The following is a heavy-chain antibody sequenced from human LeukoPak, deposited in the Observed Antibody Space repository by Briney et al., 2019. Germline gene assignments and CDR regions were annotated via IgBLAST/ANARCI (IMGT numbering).Heavy chain of an antibody. CDR1: GFNFNDYA. D-gene: IGHD2-2*01. J-gene: IGHJ4*02. CDR2: ISGDSGST. Sequence: GGSLTLSCAASGFNFNDYAMHWVRQAPGKGLEWVSLISGDSGSTYYADSVRGRFTISRDNSKNSLYLQMNSLRIEDTAIYYCANSQGYCSSTSCRPYSTSWPFNYWGQGTLVSVSS. CDR3: ANSQGYCSSTSCRPYSTSWPFNY. V-gene: IGHV3-43*02.